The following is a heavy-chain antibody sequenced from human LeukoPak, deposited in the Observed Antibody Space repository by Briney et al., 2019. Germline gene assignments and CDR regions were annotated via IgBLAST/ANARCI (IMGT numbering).Heavy chain of an antibody. CDR3: ARDQRPSCLGGICYSGDY. J-gene: IGHJ4*02. V-gene: IGHV1-69*13. D-gene: IGHD2-15*01. CDR2: IVPIIGTA. Sequence: SVKVSCKASGGTFHSYTVTWVRQAPGQGLEWMGGIVPIIGTANYAQKFQGRVTITADDSTSTAYMELRSLRSEDTAIYYCARDQRPSCLGGICYSGDYWGQGTLVTVTS. CDR1: GGTFHSYT.